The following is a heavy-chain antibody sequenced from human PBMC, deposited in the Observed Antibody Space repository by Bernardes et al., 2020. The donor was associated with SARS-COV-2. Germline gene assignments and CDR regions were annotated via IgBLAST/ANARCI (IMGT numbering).Heavy chain of an antibody. CDR2: FYSSGNS. J-gene: IGHJ6*02. V-gene: IGHV4-39*01. CDR3: AGSSCGRDCYIGGLRSWDYGMDV. CDR1: GGSLTKSSYY. D-gene: IGHD2-21*01. Sequence: SETLSLTCSVSGGSLTKSSYYWGWIRQPPGKGLEWIASFYSSGNSYYNPSLQSRVTKSVDPSKNQFSLRLTSVTAADTAVYYCAGSSCGRDCYIGGLRSWDYGMDVWGQGTTVIVSS.